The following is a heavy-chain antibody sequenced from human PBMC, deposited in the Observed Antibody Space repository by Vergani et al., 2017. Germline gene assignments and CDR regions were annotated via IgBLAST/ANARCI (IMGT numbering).Heavy chain of an antibody. Sequence: QVQLQQWGAGLLKPSETLSLTCAVYGGSFSGYYWSWIRQPPGKGLEWIGEINHSGSTNYNPSLKRRVTIAVDTSKNQFSLKLTSVTAADTAVYYCARRRIGYCSGGSCYAWYFDLGGRGTLVTVSS. J-gene: IGHJ2*01. CDR1: GGSFSGYY. CDR2: INHSGST. V-gene: IGHV4-34*01. D-gene: IGHD2-15*01. CDR3: ARRRIGYCSGGSCYAWYFDL.